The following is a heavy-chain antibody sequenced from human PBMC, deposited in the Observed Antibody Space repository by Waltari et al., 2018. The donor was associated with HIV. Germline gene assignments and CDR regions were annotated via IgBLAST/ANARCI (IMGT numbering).Heavy chain of an antibody. D-gene: IGHD6-13*01. Sequence: EGQLLESGGGLVQPGGSLRLSCAASGFTFSNYAMNWVRQAPGKGRGWVSAISGSAYITYYAVSGKGRFTISRDNSQNKLFLQMNSLRADDTAVYFCAKEHQYSHTWYSFYGMDVWGQGTTVTVSS. CDR3: AKEHQYSHTWYSFYGMDV. J-gene: IGHJ6*02. CDR1: GFTFSNYA. V-gene: IGHV3-23*01. CDR2: ISGSAYIT.